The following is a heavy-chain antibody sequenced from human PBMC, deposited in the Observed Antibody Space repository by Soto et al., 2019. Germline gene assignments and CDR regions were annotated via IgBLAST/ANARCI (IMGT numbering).Heavy chain of an antibody. CDR1: GFSFTHYR. V-gene: IGHV3-74*01. Sequence: EVRLVESGGGQVHPGGSLRLSCAASGFSFTHYRIHWVRQVPGKGLEWVCRVNADGSSTNYAGFAKGRFTISRDNSKNTAYLETNNLRADDTALYYCAKAGDWNYVFDFWGQGTSVIVSS. D-gene: IGHD1-7*01. J-gene: IGHJ4*02. CDR2: VNADGSST. CDR3: AKAGDWNYVFDF.